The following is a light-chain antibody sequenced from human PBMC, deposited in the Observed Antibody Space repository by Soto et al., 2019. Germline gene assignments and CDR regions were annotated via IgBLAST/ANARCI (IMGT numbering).Light chain of an antibody. J-gene: IGKJ1*01. V-gene: IGKV1-5*03. Sequence: DIQLTQSPSTLSASVGDRVTITCRASQTISSWLAWYQQKPGKDPNLLIYETSNLESGVPSRFSGSGSGTEFTLTISSLQPDDCATYYCEYYNDYCWTFGQGTKVEIK. CDR1: QTISSW. CDR2: ETS. CDR3: EYYNDYCWT.